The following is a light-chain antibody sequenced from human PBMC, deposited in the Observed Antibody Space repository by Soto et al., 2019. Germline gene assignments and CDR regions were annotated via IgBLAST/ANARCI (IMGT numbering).Light chain of an antibody. CDR3: SAYAGSNDFVV. CDR2: EFN. V-gene: IGLV2-8*01. J-gene: IGLJ2*01. CDR1: SSDVGNYNY. Sequence: QSVLTQPPSASGSPGQSVTISCTGTSSDVGNYNYVSWYQQHPGKAPKLVIYEFNKRPSGVPDRFSGSKSGNTASLTVSGLQAEDEADYFCSAYAGSNDFVVFGGGTQLTVL.